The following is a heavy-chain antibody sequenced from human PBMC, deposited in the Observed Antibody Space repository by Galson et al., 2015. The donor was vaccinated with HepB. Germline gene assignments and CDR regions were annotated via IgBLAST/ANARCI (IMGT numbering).Heavy chain of an antibody. D-gene: IGHD6-19*01. CDR3: ARDSGYSSGWYVFTEYYFDY. Sequence: SLRLSFAASGFTFSSYSMNWVRQAPGKGLEWVSSISSSSSYIYYADSVKGRFTISRDNAKNSLYLQMNSLRAEDTAVYYCARDSGYSSGWYVFTEYYFDYWGQGTLVTVSS. CDR1: GFTFSSYS. J-gene: IGHJ4*02. V-gene: IGHV3-21*01. CDR2: ISSSSSYI.